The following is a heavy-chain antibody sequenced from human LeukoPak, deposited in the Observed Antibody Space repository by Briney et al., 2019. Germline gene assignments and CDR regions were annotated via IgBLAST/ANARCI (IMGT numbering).Heavy chain of an antibody. CDR2: MTTDSAT. V-gene: IGHV3-69-1*02. D-gene: IGHD4-17*01. CDR1: GFPFNHYY. CDR3: AREASYGR. J-gene: IGHJ4*02. Sequence: GGSLRLSCAASGFPFNHYYMSWIRQAPGKGLEWVSYMTTDSATYYADSVRGRFTISRDNAKNSLYLQMNSLRAEDTAVYYCAREASYGRWGQGTLVTVSS.